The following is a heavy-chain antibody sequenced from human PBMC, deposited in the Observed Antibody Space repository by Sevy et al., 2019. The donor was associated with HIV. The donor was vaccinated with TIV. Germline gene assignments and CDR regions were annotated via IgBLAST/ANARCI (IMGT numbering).Heavy chain of an antibody. J-gene: IGHJ4*02. D-gene: IGHD3-22*01. CDR1: GYTFTSYD. CDR2: MNPNSGNT. CDR3: ARSAPGYYYDSSGFYHFDY. V-gene: IGHV1-8*01. Sequence: ASVKVSCKASGYTFTSYDINWVRQATGQGLEWMGWMNPNSGNTGYAQKFQGRVTMTRNTSISTAYMELRSLRSEDTAVYYCARSAPGYYYDSSGFYHFDYWGQGTLVTVSS.